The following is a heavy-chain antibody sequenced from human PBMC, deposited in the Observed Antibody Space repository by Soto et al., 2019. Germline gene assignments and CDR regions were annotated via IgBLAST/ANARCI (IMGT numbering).Heavy chain of an antibody. V-gene: IGHV1-8*01. CDR3: ARSVAWLASFDY. J-gene: IGHJ4*02. CDR1: GYTFTSYD. CDR2: MNPNSGNT. D-gene: IGHD6-19*01. Sequence: QVQLVQSGAEVKKPGASVKVSCKASGYTFTSYDINWVRQATGQGLEWMGWMNPNSGNTGYAHKFQGRVTMTRNTSLSTASMELSSLRSDDTAVYYCARSVAWLASFDYWGQGTLVTVSS.